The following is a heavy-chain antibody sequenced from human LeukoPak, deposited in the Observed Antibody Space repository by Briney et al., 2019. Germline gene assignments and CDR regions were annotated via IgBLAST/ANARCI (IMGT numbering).Heavy chain of an antibody. CDR3: AREANWFDP. Sequence: SETLSLTCTVSGGSISSYYWSWIRQPPGKGLEWIGYIYYSGSTNYNPSLKSRVTISVDTSKNQFSLKLSSVTAADTAVYYCAREANWFDPWGQGTLVTVSS. V-gene: IGHV4-59*01. CDR1: GGSISSYY. CDR2: IYYSGST. J-gene: IGHJ5*02.